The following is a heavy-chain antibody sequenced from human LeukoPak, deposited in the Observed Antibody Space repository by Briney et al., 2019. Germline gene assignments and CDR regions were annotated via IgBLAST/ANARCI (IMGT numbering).Heavy chain of an antibody. Sequence: SVKVSCKASGGTFSSYTISWVRQAPGQGLEWMGRIIPIPGIANYAQKFQGRVTITADKSTSTAYMELSSLRSEDTAVYYCARGLSDDFWSGYPLGYWGQGTLVTVSS. J-gene: IGHJ4*02. CDR3: ARGLSDDFWSGYPLGY. D-gene: IGHD3-3*01. CDR2: IIPIPGIA. V-gene: IGHV1-69*02. CDR1: GGTFSSYT.